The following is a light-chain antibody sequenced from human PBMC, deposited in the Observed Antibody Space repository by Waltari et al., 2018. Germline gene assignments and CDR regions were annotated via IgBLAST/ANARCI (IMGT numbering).Light chain of an antibody. J-gene: IGKJ2*01. CDR1: QSVSRY. CDR3: QQSDGIPFT. Sequence: DIKMTQSPSSLSASVGDTVTITCRASQSVSRYLNWYQQRPGGAPKLLTFRTSDLQGGVPSRFSGSGSGTDFTLTIDSLQPEDFATYYCQQSDGIPFTFGQGTKLEVK. CDR2: RTS. V-gene: IGKV1-39*01.